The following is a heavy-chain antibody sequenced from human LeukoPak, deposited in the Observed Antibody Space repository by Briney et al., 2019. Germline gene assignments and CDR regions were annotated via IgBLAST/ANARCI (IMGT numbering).Heavy chain of an antibody. Sequence: QPGGTLRLSCAASGFTFSSYGMSWVRQAPGKGLEWVSAISGSGGSTYYADSVKGRFTISRDNSKNTLYLQMNSLRAEDTAVYYCAKDSFIVGAVLPFDYWGQGTLVTVSS. V-gene: IGHV3-23*01. D-gene: IGHD1-26*01. J-gene: IGHJ4*02. CDR3: AKDSFIVGAVLPFDY. CDR1: GFTFSSYG. CDR2: ISGSGGST.